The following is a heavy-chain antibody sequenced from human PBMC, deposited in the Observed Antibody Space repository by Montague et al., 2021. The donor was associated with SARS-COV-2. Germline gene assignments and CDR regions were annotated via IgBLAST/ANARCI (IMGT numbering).Heavy chain of an antibody. Sequence: PLRLSCAASGFSFDESVMHWVRQAPGKGLEWVAGINWNGGGISYADSXXARFTISRDNAKNSLYLEMNSLRPEDTALYYCTKYPASRFFSGGDPYFFDFWGRGTLVTVSS. CDR1: GFSFDESV. CDR2: INWNGGGI. V-gene: IGHV3-9*01. D-gene: IGHD3-3*01. J-gene: IGHJ4*02. CDR3: TKYPASRFFSGGDPYFFDF.